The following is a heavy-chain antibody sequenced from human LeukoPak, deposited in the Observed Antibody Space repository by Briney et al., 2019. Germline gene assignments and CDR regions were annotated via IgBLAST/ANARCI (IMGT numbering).Heavy chain of an antibody. V-gene: IGHV4-59*01. CDR1: GGAITSSY. CDR2: LSNSGST. J-gene: IGHJ4*02. Sequence: PSETLSLTCTVSGGAITSSYWSWVRQPPGKGLEYIGHLSNSGSTNYNPSLKSRVTISVDTSKNQLSVNLTSVTAADTAVYYCARDKHIAYSSGAGRCYPYYFDSWGQGTLVTVSS. D-gene: IGHD2-15*01. CDR3: ARDKHIAYSSGAGRCYPYYFDS.